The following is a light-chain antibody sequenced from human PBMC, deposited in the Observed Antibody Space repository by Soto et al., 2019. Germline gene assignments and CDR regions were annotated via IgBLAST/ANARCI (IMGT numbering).Light chain of an antibody. CDR1: SSDIGGSDF. Sequence: QSALTQPASVSGSPGQSITISCTGTSSDIGGSDFVSWYQQHPGKAPKLVMSEVNNRPSGVSSRFSGSKSGNTASLTISGLQAEDEADYYCCSYTTTNTVVFGGGIKLTVL. V-gene: IGLV2-14*01. CDR3: CSYTTTNTVV. CDR2: EVN. J-gene: IGLJ2*01.